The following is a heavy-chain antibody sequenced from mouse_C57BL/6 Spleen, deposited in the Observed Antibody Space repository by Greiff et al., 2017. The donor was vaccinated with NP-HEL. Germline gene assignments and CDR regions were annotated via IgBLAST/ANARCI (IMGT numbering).Heavy chain of an antibody. J-gene: IGHJ4*01. CDR1: GFTFSDYG. CDR3: ANSNYYSMDY. Sequence: VQLQQSGGGLVKPGGSLKLSCAASGFTFSDYGMHWVRQAPEKGLEWVAYISSGSSTIYSAATVKGRFTISIDNAKNTLFLQMTSLRSEDTAMYYCANSNYYSMDYWGQGTSVTVSS. CDR2: ISSGSSTI. V-gene: IGHV5-17*01. D-gene: IGHD2-5*01.